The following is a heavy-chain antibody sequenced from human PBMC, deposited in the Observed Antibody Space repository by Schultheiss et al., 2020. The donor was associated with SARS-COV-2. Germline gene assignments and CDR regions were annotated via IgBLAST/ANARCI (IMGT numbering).Heavy chain of an antibody. V-gene: IGHV1-18*04. D-gene: IGHD6-6*01. CDR3: ARSFLPRNYLAALDWFDP. CDR2: ISAYNGNT. Sequence: ASVKVSCKASGYTFTSYGISWVRQAPGQGLEWMGWISAYNGNTNYAQKLQGRVTMTTDTSTSTAYMELRSLRSDDTAVYYCARSFLPRNYLAALDWFDPWGQGTLVTVCS. J-gene: IGHJ5*02. CDR1: GYTFTSYG.